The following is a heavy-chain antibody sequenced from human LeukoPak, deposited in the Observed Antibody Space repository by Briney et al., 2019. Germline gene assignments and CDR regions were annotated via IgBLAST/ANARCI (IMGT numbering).Heavy chain of an antibody. J-gene: IGHJ5*02. CDR1: GFTFSDYG. D-gene: IGHD3-16*02. V-gene: IGHV3-33*01. CDR3: ARDGGDYVWGNYRNSNWLDP. CDR2: IWFDGSNK. Sequence: GGSLRLSCAASGFTFSDYGMHWVRQAPGKGLEWVAVIWFDGSNKYYVDSVKGRFTISRDNSKNTLYLQMNSLRAEDTAVYYCARDGGDYVWGNYRNSNWLDPWGQGTLVTISS.